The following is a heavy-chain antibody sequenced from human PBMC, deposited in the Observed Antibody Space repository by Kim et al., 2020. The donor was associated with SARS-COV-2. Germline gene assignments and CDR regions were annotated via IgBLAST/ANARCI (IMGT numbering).Heavy chain of an antibody. CDR2: IKQDGSEK. CDR1: GFTFSSYW. CDR3: AREREYSYYYYGMDV. J-gene: IGHJ6*02. V-gene: IGHV3-7*03. D-gene: IGHD2-15*01. Sequence: GGSLRLSCAASGFTFSSYWMSWVRQAPGKGLEWVANIKQDGSEKYYVDSVKGRFTISRDNAKNSLYLQMNSLRAEDTAVYYCAREREYSYYYYGMDVWGQGTTVTVSS.